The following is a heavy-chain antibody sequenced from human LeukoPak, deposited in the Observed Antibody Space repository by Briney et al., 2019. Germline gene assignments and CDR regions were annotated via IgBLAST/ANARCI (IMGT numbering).Heavy chain of an antibody. Sequence: ASVKVSCKASGYTFTSYAMHWVRQAPGQRLEWMGWINAGNGNTKYSQKFQGRVTTTRDTSASTAYMELSSLRSEDTAVYYCAGLFGYYDSSGYYFPLWGQGTLVTVSS. V-gene: IGHV1-3*01. CDR1: GYTFTSYA. D-gene: IGHD3-22*01. CDR3: AGLFGYYDSSGYYFPL. CDR2: INAGNGNT. J-gene: IGHJ4*02.